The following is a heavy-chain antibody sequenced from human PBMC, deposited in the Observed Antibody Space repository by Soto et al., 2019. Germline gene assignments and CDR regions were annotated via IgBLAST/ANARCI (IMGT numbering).Heavy chain of an antibody. Sequence: GGSLRLSCAASGFTFSSYAMSWVRQAPGKGLEWVSAISGSGGSTYYADSVKGRFTISRDNSKNTLYLQMNSLRAEDTAVYYCAKDPRIAVAVYYFDYWGQGTLVTVSS. CDR1: GFTFSSYA. J-gene: IGHJ4*02. CDR3: AKDPRIAVAVYYFDY. V-gene: IGHV3-23*01. D-gene: IGHD6-19*01. CDR2: ISGSGGST.